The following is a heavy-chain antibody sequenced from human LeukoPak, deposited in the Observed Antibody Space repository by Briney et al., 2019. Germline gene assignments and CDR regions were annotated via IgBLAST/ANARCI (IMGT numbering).Heavy chain of an antibody. V-gene: IGHV4-59*08. CDR1: GGSISSYY. Sequence: SETLSLTCTVSGGSISSYYWSWIRQPPGKGLEWIGYIYYSGSTNYNPSLKSRVTISVDTSKNQFSLKLSSVTAADTAVYYCARLTHYYDSSGYYYLNYYYYYMDVWGKGTTVTVSS. CDR2: IYYSGST. J-gene: IGHJ6*03. D-gene: IGHD3-22*01. CDR3: ARLTHYYDSSGYYYLNYYYYYMDV.